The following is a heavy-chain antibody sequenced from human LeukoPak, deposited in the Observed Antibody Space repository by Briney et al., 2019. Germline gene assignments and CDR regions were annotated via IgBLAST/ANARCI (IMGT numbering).Heavy chain of an antibody. CDR3: ARPVVGCSSTSCSWSH. Sequence: PSETLSLTCAVSGYSISSGYYWGWIRQPPGKGLEWIGSIYHSGSTYYNPSLKSRVTISVDTSKNQFSLKLSSVTAADTAVYYCARPVVGCSSTSCSWSHWGQGTLVTVSS. D-gene: IGHD2-2*01. J-gene: IGHJ4*02. CDR1: GYSISSGYY. V-gene: IGHV4-38-2*01. CDR2: IYHSGST.